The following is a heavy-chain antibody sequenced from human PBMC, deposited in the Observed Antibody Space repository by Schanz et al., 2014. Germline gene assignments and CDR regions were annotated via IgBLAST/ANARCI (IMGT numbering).Heavy chain of an antibody. J-gene: IGHJ3*02. D-gene: IGHD5-12*01. CDR2: ISYDGSFE. Sequence: QVQLVESGGGVVQPGTSLRLSCAASGFTFRGHAMHWVRQAPGKGLEWVAFISYDGSFEDYLDSVKGRFTISRDNSKNTLYLQMSSLRGEDTAVYYCARGGRGGYPGRAFDIGGQGTMVTASS. V-gene: IGHV3-30*04. CDR1: GFTFRGHA. CDR3: ARGGRGGYPGRAFDI.